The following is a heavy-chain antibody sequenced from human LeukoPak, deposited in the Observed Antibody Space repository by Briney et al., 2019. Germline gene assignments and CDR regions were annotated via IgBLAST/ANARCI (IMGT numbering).Heavy chain of an antibody. CDR1: GGSISSYY. D-gene: IGHD3-10*01. V-gene: IGHV4-59*01. CDR2: IYYSGST. J-gene: IGHJ4*02. Sequence: SETLSLTCTVSGGSISSYYRSWIRQPPGKGLEWIGYIYYSGSTNYNPSLKSRVTISVDTSKNQFSLKLCSMTAADTAVYYCARVSTMVRGVIPRYYFDYWGQGTLVTVSS. CDR3: ARVSTMVRGVIPRYYFDY.